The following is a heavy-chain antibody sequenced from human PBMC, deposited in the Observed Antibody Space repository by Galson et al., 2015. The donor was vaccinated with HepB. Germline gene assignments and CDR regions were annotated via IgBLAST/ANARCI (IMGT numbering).Heavy chain of an antibody. CDR1: GFTFSSYA. CDR2: ISGSGGST. CDR3: AKDRRKQWLVLWMTLCD. V-gene: IGHV3-23*01. D-gene: IGHD6-19*01. J-gene: IGHJ4*02. Sequence: SLRLSCAASGFTFSSYAMSWVRQAPGKGLEWVSAISGSGGSTYYADSVKGRFTISRDNSKNTLYLQMNSLRAEDTAVYYCAKDRRKQWLVLWMTLCDWGQGTLVTVSS.